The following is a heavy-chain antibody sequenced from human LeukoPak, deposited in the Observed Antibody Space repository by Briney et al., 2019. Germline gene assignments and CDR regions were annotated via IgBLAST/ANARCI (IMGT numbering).Heavy chain of an antibody. J-gene: IGHJ4*02. V-gene: IGHV3-21*01. CDR1: QFTFSSYS. Sequence: PGGSLRLSCAASQFTFSSYSMNWVRQAPGKGLEWVSSISSSSGSIYYADSVKGRFTISRDNAENSLYLQMNSLRAEDTAVYYCGRVVAAAGTCDYWGQGTLVTVSS. CDR2: ISSSSGSI. CDR3: GRVVAAAGTCDY. D-gene: IGHD6-13*01.